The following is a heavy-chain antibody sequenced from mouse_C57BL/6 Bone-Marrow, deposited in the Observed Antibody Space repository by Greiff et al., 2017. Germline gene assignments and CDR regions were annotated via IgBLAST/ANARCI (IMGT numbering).Heavy chain of an antibody. CDR1: GYTFTSYW. D-gene: IGHD1-1*01. J-gene: IGHJ2*01. CDR3: ARERDYYGSSYADY. Sequence: VQLQQPGAELVKPGASVKLSCKASGYTFTSYWMHWVKQRPGQGLEWIGMFHPNSGSTNYNEKFKSKATLTVDKSSSTAYMQLSSLTSEDSAVXYCARERDYYGSSYADYWGQGTTLTVSS. CDR2: FHPNSGST. V-gene: IGHV1-64*01.